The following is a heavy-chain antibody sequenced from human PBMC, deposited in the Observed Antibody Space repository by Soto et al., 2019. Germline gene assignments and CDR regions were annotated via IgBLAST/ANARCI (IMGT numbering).Heavy chain of an antibody. D-gene: IGHD6-13*01. CDR3: ARQEASSSWSNWFDP. Sequence: EVQLVQSGAEVKKPGESLRISCKGSGYSFTSYWISWVRQMPGKGLEWMGRIDPSDSYTNYSPSFQGHVTISADKSISTAYLQWSSLKASDTAMYYCARQEASSSWSNWFDPWGQGTLVTVSS. J-gene: IGHJ5*02. CDR2: IDPSDSYT. CDR1: GYSFTSYW. V-gene: IGHV5-10-1*03.